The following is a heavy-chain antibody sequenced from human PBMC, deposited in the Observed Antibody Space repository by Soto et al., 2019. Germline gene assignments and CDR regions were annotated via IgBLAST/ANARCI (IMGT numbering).Heavy chain of an antibody. CDR1: GYTFTGYY. Sequence: ASVKVSCKASGYTFTGYYMHWVRQAPGQGLEWMGWIKPNSGGTNYAQKFQGMVTMTRDTSISTAYMELSRLRSDDTSVYYCARGVPYSSASGVPYYGMDVWGQGTTVTVSS. V-gene: IGHV1-2*02. CDR3: ARGVPYSSASGVPYYGMDV. D-gene: IGHD6-6*01. CDR2: IKPNSGGT. J-gene: IGHJ6*02.